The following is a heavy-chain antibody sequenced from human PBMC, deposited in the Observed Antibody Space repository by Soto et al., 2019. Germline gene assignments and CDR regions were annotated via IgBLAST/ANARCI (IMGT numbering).Heavy chain of an antibody. J-gene: IGHJ6*02. CDR3: ARDGAGDGGNSGYYYYGMDV. D-gene: IGHD2-21*02. CDR1: GGSISSYY. V-gene: IGHV4-59*01. CDR2: IYYSGST. Sequence: SETLSLTCTVSGGSISSYYWSWIRQPPGKGLEWIGYIYYSGSTNYNPSLKSRVTISVDTSKNQFSLKLSSVTAADTAVYYCARDGAGDGGNSGYYYYGMDVWGQGTTVTVSS.